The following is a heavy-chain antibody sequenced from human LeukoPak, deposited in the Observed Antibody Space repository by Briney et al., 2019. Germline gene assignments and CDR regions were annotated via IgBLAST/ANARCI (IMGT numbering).Heavy chain of an antibody. D-gene: IGHD6-6*01. V-gene: IGHV4-59*01. J-gene: IGHJ5*02. CDR3: ARDSRGYSSSSGLNWFDP. CDR1: GGSISSYC. Sequence: SETLSLTCTVSGGSISSYCWSWIRQPPGKGLEWIGYIYYSGSTNYNPSLKSRVTISVDTSKNQFSLKLSSVTAADTAVYYCARDSRGYSSSSGLNWFDPWGQGTLVTVSS. CDR2: IYYSGST.